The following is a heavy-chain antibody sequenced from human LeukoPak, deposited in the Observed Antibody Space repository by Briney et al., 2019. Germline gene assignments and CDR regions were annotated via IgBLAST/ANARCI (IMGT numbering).Heavy chain of an antibody. CDR3: ARDEYGAYIDP. CDR2: IYHSGST. D-gene: IGHD4/OR15-4a*01. V-gene: IGHV4-38-2*02. Sequence: SETLSLTCTVSGYSISSGYYWGWIRQPPGKGLEWIGSIYHSGSTNYNPSLKSRVTMSVDTSKNQFSLKLSSVTAADTAVYYCARDEYGAYIDPWGQGTLVTVSS. J-gene: IGHJ5*02. CDR1: GYSISSGYY.